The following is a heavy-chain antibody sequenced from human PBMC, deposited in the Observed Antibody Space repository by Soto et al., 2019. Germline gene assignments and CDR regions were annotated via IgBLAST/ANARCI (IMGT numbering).Heavy chain of an antibody. CDR1: GSSFTNYD. CDR2: MNPNSGNT. V-gene: IGHV1-8*01. J-gene: IGHJ4*02. CDR3: ARARRYYGSGSYSDY. D-gene: IGHD3-10*01. Sequence: GASVKVSCKASGSSFTNYDIEWVRQATGQGLEWMGWMNPNSGNTGYAQKFQGRVTMTRNTSISTAYMELSSLRSEDTAVYYCARARRYYGSGSYSDYWGQGTLVTVSS.